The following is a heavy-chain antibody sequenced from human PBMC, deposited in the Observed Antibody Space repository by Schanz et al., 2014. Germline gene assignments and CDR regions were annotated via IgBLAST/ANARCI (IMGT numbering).Heavy chain of an antibody. CDR1: GFTFSSYS. D-gene: IGHD1-1*01. V-gene: IGHV3-48*01. CDR2: VSRSTPDI. CDR3: TRDVRLDRRGNWFDP. J-gene: IGHJ5*02. Sequence: EVQLVESGGGLVQPGGSLRLSCTASGFTFSSYSMNWVRQAPGKGLEWVSYVSRSTPDIYYADSVKGRFTMSRDNAKNLLYLQMNGLRAEDTAVYYCTRDVRLDRRGNWFDPWGQGTLVTVSS.